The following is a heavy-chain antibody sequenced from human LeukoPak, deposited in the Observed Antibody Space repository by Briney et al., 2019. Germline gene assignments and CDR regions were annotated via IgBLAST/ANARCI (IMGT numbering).Heavy chain of an antibody. D-gene: IGHD3-3*01. Sequence: SQTLSLTCTVSGGSISSGGYYWSWIRQHSGKGLEWIGYIYYSGSTYYNPSLKSRVTIPVDTSKNQFSLKLSSVTAADTAVYYCARGRFLETSNWFDPWGQGTLVTVSS. CDR3: ARGRFLETSNWFDP. CDR1: GGSISSGGYY. V-gene: IGHV4-31*03. J-gene: IGHJ5*02. CDR2: IYYSGST.